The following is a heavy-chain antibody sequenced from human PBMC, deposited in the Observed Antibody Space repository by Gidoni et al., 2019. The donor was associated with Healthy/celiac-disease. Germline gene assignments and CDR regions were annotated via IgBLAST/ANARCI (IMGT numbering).Heavy chain of an antibody. J-gene: IGHJ3*02. Sequence: EVQLVESGGGLVQPGLSLRLSCAVSGFTFAAYAMHWVRQAPGKGLECVSTISCNSGRIGYADSVKGRFTISRDNAKNSLYLQMNSLRAEDTAFYYCAKDIRVWDSSGYGALDIWGQGTMVTVSS. CDR2: ISCNSGRI. D-gene: IGHD3-22*01. CDR3: AKDIRVWDSSGYGALDI. V-gene: IGHV3-9*01. CDR1: GFTFAAYA.